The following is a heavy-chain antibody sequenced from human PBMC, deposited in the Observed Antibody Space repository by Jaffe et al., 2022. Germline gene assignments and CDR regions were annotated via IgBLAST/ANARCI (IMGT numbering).Heavy chain of an antibody. CDR1: GFTFSSYG. Sequence: QVQLVESGGGVVQPGGSLRLSCAASGFTFSSYGMHWVRQAPGKGLEWVAFIRYDGSNKYYADSVKGRFTISRDNSKNTLYLQMNSLRAEDTAVYYCAKEAGVEPGPIDYWGQGTLVTVSS. CDR2: IRYDGSNK. D-gene: IGHD3-10*01. J-gene: IGHJ4*02. V-gene: IGHV3-30*02. CDR3: AKEAGVEPGPIDY.